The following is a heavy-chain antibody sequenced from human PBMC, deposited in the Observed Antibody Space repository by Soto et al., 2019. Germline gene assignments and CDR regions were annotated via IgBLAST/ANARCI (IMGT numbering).Heavy chain of an antibody. CDR2: IIPILGIA. D-gene: IGHD6-19*01. J-gene: IGHJ3*02. CDR1: GGTFSSYT. V-gene: IGHV1-69*08. Sequence: QVQLVQSGAEMKKPGSSVKVSCKASGGTFSSYTIIWVRQAPGQGLEWMGRIIPILGIANYAQKFQGRVTTIAGTPTSTVYVVMSRLRYDDTAVYYCERDNKAVAGDAFDIWGQGTMVAVSS. CDR3: ERDNKAVAGDAFDI.